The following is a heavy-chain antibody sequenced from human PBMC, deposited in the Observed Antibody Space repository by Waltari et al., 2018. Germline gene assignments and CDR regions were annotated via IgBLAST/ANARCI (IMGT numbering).Heavy chain of an antibody. CDR2: IYTSGST. D-gene: IGHD1-26*01. Sequence: QVQLQESGPGLVKPSETLSLTCTVSGGSISSYYWSWIRQPAGKGLEWIGRIYTSGSTNYKPSVKSRVTMSVDTSKNQFSLKLSSVTAADTAVYYCARLRPESGPTPDAFDIWGQGTMVTVSS. V-gene: IGHV4-4*07. J-gene: IGHJ3*02. CDR3: ARLRPESGPTPDAFDI. CDR1: GGSISSYY.